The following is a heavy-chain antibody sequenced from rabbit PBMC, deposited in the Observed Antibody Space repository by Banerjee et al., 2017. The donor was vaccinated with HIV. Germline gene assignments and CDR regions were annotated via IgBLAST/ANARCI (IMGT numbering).Heavy chain of an antibody. CDR3: ARDGYYSTGWGRYFDL. CDR1: GFSFSSGYY. J-gene: IGHJ4*01. CDR2: VYGSDDSNT. V-gene: IGHV1S40*01. Sequence: QSLEESGGDLVKPGASLTLTCTASGFSFSSGYYMCWVRQAPGKGLEWIGCVYGSDDSNTYFANWAKGRFTVSRASSTTVTLQMTSLTAADTATYFCARDGYYSTGWGRYFDLWGQGTLVTVS. D-gene: IGHD4-1*01.